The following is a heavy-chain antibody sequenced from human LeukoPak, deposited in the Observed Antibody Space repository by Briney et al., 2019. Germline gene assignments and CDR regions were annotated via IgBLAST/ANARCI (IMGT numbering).Heavy chain of an antibody. CDR3: TSTTGLDD. J-gene: IGHJ4*02. D-gene: IGHD1-1*01. Sequence: GASVKVSCKASGYTFTGYYMHWVRQAPGQGLEWMGWINPNSGGTNYAQRFQGRVTMTRDTSSSTAYMELSRLRSDGTAMFYCTSTTGLDDWGQGTLVTVSS. CDR1: GYTFTGYY. V-gene: IGHV1-2*02. CDR2: INPNSGGT.